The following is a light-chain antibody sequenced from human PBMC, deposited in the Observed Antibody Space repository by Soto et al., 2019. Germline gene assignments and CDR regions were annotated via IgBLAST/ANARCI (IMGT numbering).Light chain of an antibody. Sequence: EIVLTHSPGTLSLSPGERATLSCRASQSVSSSYLAWYQQKPGQAPRLLIYGASSRATGIPDRFSGSGSGTDFTLTISRLEPEDFAVYYCQQYGSSPRRLTFGGGTKVEIK. CDR3: QQYGSSPRRLT. V-gene: IGKV3-20*01. J-gene: IGKJ4*01. CDR1: QSVSSSY. CDR2: GAS.